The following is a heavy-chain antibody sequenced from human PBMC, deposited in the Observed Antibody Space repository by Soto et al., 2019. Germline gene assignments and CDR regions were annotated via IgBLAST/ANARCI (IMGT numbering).Heavy chain of an antibody. CDR3: VRGLPGGFDP. Sequence: GGSLRLSCGASGFIFSNFDMHWVRQTTEKGLEWVSGIGFAGDTNYSGSVKGRFTISRENAKNALFLQMNSLRVGDTAVYYCVRGLPGGFDPWGQGTLVTVSS. CDR1: GFIFSNFD. CDR2: IGFAGDT. J-gene: IGHJ5*02. D-gene: IGHD3-10*01. V-gene: IGHV3-13*01.